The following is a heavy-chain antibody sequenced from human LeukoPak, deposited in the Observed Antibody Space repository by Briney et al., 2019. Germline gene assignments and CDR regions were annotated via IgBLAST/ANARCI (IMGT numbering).Heavy chain of an antibody. V-gene: IGHV1-2*02. CDR3: ARDWFLEWSIPNYYYYYMDV. J-gene: IGHJ6*03. Sequence: GASVKVSCKASGYTFTGYYMHWVRHAPGQGLEWMGWINPNSGGTNYAQKFQGRVTMTRDTSISTAYMELSRLRSDDTAVYYCARDWFLEWSIPNYYYYYMDVWGKGTTVTVSS. CDR1: GYTFTGYY. CDR2: INPNSGGT. D-gene: IGHD3-3*01.